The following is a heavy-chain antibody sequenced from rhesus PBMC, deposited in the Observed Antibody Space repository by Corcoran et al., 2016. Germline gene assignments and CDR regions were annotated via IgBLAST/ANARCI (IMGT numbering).Heavy chain of an antibody. CDR2: IFGSIGTT. J-gene: IGHJ4*01. CDR3: ARQIFWTGLDY. D-gene: IGHD3-3*01. Sequence: QVQLQESGPGLVKPSETLSLTCAVSGDSLSGGYGWSWIRLPPGKGLEWIGHIFGSIGTTYYNPSLTSRVTISRDTSKNQSALNLSSVTSADTAVYYCARQIFWTGLDYWGQGVLVTVSS. CDR1: GDSLSGGYG. V-gene: IGHV4-127*01.